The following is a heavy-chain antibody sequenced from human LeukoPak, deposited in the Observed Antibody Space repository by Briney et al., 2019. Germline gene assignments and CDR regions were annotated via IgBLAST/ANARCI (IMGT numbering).Heavy chain of an antibody. Sequence: TSETLSLTCAVYGGSFSGYYWSWIRQPPGKGLEWIGEINHSGSTNYNPPLKSRVTISVDTSKNQFSLKLSSVTPADTAVYYCASYDYWGQGTLVTVSS. V-gene: IGHV4-34*01. CDR1: GGSFSGYY. J-gene: IGHJ4*02. CDR3: ASYDY. CDR2: INHSGST.